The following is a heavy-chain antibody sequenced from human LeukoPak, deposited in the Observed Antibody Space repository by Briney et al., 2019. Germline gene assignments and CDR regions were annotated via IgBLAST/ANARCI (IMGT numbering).Heavy chain of an antibody. V-gene: IGHV3-23*01. D-gene: IGHD6-13*01. J-gene: IGHJ4*02. CDR2: ISGSGGST. Sequence: PGGSLRLSCAASGFTFSSYAVSWVREAPGKGLEWVSAISGSGGSTYYADSVKGRFTISRDNSKNTLYLQMNSLRAEDTAVYYCAKHPSGYPNGGFDYWGQGTLVTVSS. CDR3: AKHPSGYPNGGFDY. CDR1: GFTFSSYA.